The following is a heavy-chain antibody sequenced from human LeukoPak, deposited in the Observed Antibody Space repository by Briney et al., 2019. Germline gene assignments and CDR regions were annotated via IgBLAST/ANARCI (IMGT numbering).Heavy chain of an antibody. Sequence: PGRSLRLSCAASGFTFSSYAMHWVRQAPGKGLEWVAVISYDGSNKYYADSVKGRFTISRDNSKNTLYLQMNSLRAEDTAVYYCASSPGYSGSYPLDYWGQGTLVTVSS. CDR2: ISYDGSNK. CDR3: ASSPGYSGSYPLDY. V-gene: IGHV3-30-3*01. D-gene: IGHD1-26*01. CDR1: GFTFSSYA. J-gene: IGHJ4*02.